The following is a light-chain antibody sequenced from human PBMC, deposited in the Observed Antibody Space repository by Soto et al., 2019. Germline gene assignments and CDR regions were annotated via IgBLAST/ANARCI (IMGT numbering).Light chain of an antibody. CDR1: QSVLSTSDNKNY. CDR3: QHSYSSPLT. Sequence: DIVMTQSPDSLTVSLGERATINCKSSQSVLSTSDNKNYLAWFQQRPGQPPKLLIYSASTRESGVPDRFSGSGSGTYFTLTISSLQAEDVAIYYCQHSYSSPLTFGGGTKVEIK. J-gene: IGKJ4*01. CDR2: SAS. V-gene: IGKV4-1*01.